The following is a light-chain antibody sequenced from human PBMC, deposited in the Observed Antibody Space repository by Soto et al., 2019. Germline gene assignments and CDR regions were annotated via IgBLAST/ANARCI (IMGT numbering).Light chain of an antibody. J-gene: IGKJ3*01. CDR3: QLRGNWPPFT. Sequence: EIVLTQSPATLSVSPGERATLSCRASQSVSNYLAWFQQKPGQAPRLLIYAASNRATGIPARFSGSGSGTDFTLTINSLEPADFAVYYCQLRGNWPPFTFGPGTRVDIK. CDR1: QSVSNY. V-gene: IGKV3-11*01. CDR2: AAS.